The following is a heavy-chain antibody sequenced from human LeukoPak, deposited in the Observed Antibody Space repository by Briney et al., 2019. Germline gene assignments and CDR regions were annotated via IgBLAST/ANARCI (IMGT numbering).Heavy chain of an antibody. CDR2: IYPGDSET. V-gene: IGHV5-51*01. CDR3: ARQYYDSSGYSFFDY. CDR1: GYSFTNYW. D-gene: IGHD3-22*01. J-gene: IGHJ4*02. Sequence: GESLKISCKGSGYSFTNYWIGWVRQMPGKGLEWMGIIYPGDSETRYSPSFQGQVTISADKSISTAYLQWSSLKASDTAMYYCARQYYDSSGYSFFDYWGQGTLVTVSS.